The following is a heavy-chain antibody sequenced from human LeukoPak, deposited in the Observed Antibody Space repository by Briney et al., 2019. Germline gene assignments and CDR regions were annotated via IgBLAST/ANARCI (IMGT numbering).Heavy chain of an antibody. CDR1: GGSISSYY. CDR2: IYYSGST. Sequence: KSSETLSLTCTVSGGSISSYYWSWIRQPPGKGLEWIGYIYYSGSTNYNPSLKSRVIISVDTSKNQFSLKLSSVTAADTAVYYCARVALGIAAAATGGIFDYWGQGTLVTVSS. J-gene: IGHJ4*02. V-gene: IGHV4-59*01. D-gene: IGHD6-13*01. CDR3: ARVALGIAAAATGGIFDY.